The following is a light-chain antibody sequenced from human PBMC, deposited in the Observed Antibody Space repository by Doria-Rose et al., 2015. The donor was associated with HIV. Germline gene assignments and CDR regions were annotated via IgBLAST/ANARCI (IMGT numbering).Light chain of an antibody. CDR2: VAS. V-gene: IGKV3-15*01. CDR3: HQYNNWPT. CDR1: QSVSTD. J-gene: IGKJ5*01. Sequence: TQSPETLSVSPGESATLSCRASQSVSTDLAWYQHKPGQAPLLLIWVASTRATGIPARCSGSGSGTRFTLTISSVQSEDLAIYFCHQYNNWPTFGQGTRLDI.